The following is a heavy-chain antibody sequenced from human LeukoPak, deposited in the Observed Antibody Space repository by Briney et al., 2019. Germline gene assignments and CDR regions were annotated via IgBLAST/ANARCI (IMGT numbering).Heavy chain of an antibody. Sequence: ASVKVSCKASGYTFTGYYMHWVRQAPGQGLEWMGWINPNSGGTNYAQKFQGWVTMTRDTSISTAYMELSRLRSDDTAVYYCHREVGFYGSGSYHIDYWGQGTLVTVSS. CDR2: INPNSGGT. CDR3: HREVGFYGSGSYHIDY. J-gene: IGHJ4*02. D-gene: IGHD3-10*01. CDR1: GYTFTGYY. V-gene: IGHV1-2*04.